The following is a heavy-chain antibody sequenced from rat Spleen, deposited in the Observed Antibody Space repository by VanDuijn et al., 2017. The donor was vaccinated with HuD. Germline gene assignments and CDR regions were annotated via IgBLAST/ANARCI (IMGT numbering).Heavy chain of an antibody. D-gene: IGHD5-1*01. J-gene: IGHJ2*01. CDR2: ISYEGSGT. Sequence: EVQLVESGGGLVQPGRSMKLSCVASGFTFSDYYMAWVRQAPKKGLEWVASISYEGSGTYYGDSVKGRFTLSRDNAKSTLSLQMNSLRSEDTATYYCARLTGGHFDYWGQGVMGTVSS. CDR1: GFTFSDYY. V-gene: IGHV5-22*01. CDR3: ARLTGGHFDY.